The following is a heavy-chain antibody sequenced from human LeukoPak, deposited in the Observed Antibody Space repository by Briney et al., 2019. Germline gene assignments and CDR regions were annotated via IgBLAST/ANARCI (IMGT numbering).Heavy chain of an antibody. CDR2: IKKTGSET. Sequence: GGSLRLSCAASGFTFSHFWMSWVRQAPGKGLEWVAYIKKTGSETYYVDSVKGRFTITRDNTRNSLFLQMYSLRAEDTAVYYCARLGITMVRGVMIFDYWGQGTLVTVSS. D-gene: IGHD3-10*01. V-gene: IGHV3-7*01. CDR3: ARLGITMVRGVMIFDY. CDR1: GFTFSHFW. J-gene: IGHJ4*02.